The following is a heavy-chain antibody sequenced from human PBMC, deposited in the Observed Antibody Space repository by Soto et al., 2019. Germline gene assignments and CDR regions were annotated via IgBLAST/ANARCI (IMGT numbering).Heavy chain of an antibody. J-gene: IGHJ4*02. CDR3: ARGYDSSGHYFDY. CDR1: GFTFSSYG. D-gene: IGHD3-22*01. Sequence: GGSLRLSCAASGFTFSSYGMHWVRQAPGKGLEWVAVIWYDGSNKYYADCVKGRFTISRDNSKNTLYLQMNSLRAEDTAVYYCARGYDSSGHYFDYWGQGTLVTVSS. CDR2: IWYDGSNK. V-gene: IGHV3-33*01.